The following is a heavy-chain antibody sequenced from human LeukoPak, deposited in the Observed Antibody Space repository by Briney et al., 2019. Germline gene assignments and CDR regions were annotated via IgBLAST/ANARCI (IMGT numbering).Heavy chain of an antibody. D-gene: IGHD3-3*01. V-gene: IGHV1-2*02. J-gene: IGHJ6*02. CDR3: ARAPYYAFWSGYCSRGSCYGMDV. CDR1: GYTFTGYY. Sequence: ASVKVSCKASGYTFTGYYMHWVRQAPGQGLEWMGWINPNSGGTNYAQKFQGRVTMTRDTSISTAYMELSRLRSDDTAVYYCARAPYYAFWSGYCSRGSCYGMDVWGQGTTVTVSS. CDR2: INPNSGGT.